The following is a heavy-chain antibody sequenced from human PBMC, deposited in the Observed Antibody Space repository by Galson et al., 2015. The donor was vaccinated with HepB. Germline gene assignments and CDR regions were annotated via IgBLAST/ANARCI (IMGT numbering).Heavy chain of an antibody. CDR1: GYTFTNHY. Sequence: SVKVSCKASGYTFTNHYMHWVRQAPGQGLEWMGIFNPSGGSTNYAQKFQGRVTMTRDTSTSTVYMELSSLRSEDMAVYFCARDRVSCTSSGCYPSSDFDYWGQGTLVTVSS. CDR3: ARDRVSCTSSGCYPSSDFDY. D-gene: IGHD2-2*01. V-gene: IGHV1-46*01. CDR2: FNPSGGST. J-gene: IGHJ4*02.